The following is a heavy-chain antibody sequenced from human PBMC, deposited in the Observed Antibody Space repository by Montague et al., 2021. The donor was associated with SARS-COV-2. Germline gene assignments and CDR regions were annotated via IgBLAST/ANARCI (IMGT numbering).Heavy chain of an antibody. D-gene: IGHD7-27*01. CDR3: AGHETGDPAFGD. CDR1: GGSIMRSDYY. CDR2: IYYSGRT. V-gene: IGHV4-39*01. Sequence: SETLSLTCTVSGGSIMRSDYYWGWIRQAPGKGLEWIGSIYYSGRTMYTPSLKTRLSMAIDKSKNQFSLRLNSVTAADTSFYYCAGHETGDPAFGDWGQGTLVTVSS. J-gene: IGHJ4*02.